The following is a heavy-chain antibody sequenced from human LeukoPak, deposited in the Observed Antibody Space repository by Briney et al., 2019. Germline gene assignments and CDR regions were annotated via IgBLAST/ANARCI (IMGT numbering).Heavy chain of an antibody. CDR2: IRSKANSYAT. CDR1: GFTFSSYA. Sequence: HSGGSLRLSCAASGFTFSSYAMSWVRQTSGKGLEWLGRIRSKANSYATAYAASVKGRFTISRDDTKNTAFLQMNSLKTEDTAMYYCFRSAVPVDYWGQGTLVTVSS. CDR3: FRSAVPVDY. J-gene: IGHJ4*02. V-gene: IGHV3-73*01.